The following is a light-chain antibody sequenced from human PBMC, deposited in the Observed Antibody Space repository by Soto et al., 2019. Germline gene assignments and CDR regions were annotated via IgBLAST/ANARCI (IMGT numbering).Light chain of an antibody. V-gene: IGKV1-5*01. CDR1: QSISFS. CDR2: AAS. Sequence: DIQMTQSPSTLPAYVGDRLTITCRASQSISFSLAWYQQKPGKAPKLLIYAASSLQSGVPSRFSGSGSGTEFTLTISSLQPDDFAAYYCQQYETYPWTFGQGTKVDIK. CDR3: QQYETYPWT. J-gene: IGKJ1*01.